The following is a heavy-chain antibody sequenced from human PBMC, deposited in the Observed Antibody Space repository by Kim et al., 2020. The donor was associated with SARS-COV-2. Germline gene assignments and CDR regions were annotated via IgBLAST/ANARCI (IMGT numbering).Heavy chain of an antibody. D-gene: IGHD3-22*01. CDR3: ARDNAYPPYYYDSSGYELFDY. CDR1: GFTFSSYG. CDR2: IWYDGSNK. V-gene: IGHV3-33*01. Sequence: GGSLRLSCAASGFTFSSYGMHWVRRAPGKGLEWVAVIWYDGSNKYYADSVKGRFTISRDNSKNTLYLQMNSLRAEDTAVYYCARDNAYPPYYYDSSGYELFDYWGQGTLVTVSS. J-gene: IGHJ4*02.